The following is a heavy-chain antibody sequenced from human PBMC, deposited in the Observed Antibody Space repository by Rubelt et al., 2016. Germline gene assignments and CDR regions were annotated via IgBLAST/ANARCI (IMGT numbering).Heavy chain of an antibody. D-gene: IGHD3-22*01. J-gene: IGHJ4*02. CDR1: GGSFSGYY. V-gene: IGHV4-34*01. CDR3: ARHDYYDTSGYPY. Sequence: QVQLQQWGAGLLKPSETLSLTCAVYGGSFSGYYWSWIRQPPGKGLEWIGSIHYSGSTYYNPSLKSRVTISEDTSKKQFSLNLKSVTAADTAVYYCARHDYYDTSGYPYWGQGTLVTVSS. CDR2: IHYSGST.